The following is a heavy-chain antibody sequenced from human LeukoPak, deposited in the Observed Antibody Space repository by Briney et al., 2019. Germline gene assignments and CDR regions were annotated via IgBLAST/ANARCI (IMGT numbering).Heavy chain of an antibody. CDR3: ARDPGVTGTYFDY. D-gene: IGHD1/OR15-1a*01. Sequence: GGSLRLSCAASGFTFSSYGMHWVRQAPGKGLEWVAFIRYDGSNKYYADSVKGRFTISRDNSKNTLYLQMNSLRAEDTAVYYCARDPGVTGTYFDYWGQGTLVTVSS. V-gene: IGHV3-30*02. CDR2: IRYDGSNK. J-gene: IGHJ4*02. CDR1: GFTFSSYG.